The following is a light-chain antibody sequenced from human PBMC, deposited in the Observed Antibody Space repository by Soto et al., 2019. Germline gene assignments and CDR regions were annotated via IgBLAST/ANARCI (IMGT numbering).Light chain of an antibody. CDR2: GAS. J-gene: IGKJ2*01. V-gene: IGKV3-20*01. CDR3: QHYGSSPRT. Sequence: IVLTQSPGILSLSPGERATLSCRDSQSVTISYLAWYQQKPGQAPRLLIYGASTRATGISDRFSGSGSGTDFTLTISRLEPEDFAVYYCQHYGSSPRTFGQGTKLEIK. CDR1: QSVTISY.